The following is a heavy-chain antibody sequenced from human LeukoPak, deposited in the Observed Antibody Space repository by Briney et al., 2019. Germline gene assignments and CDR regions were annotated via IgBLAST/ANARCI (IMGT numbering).Heavy chain of an antibody. CDR3: AKRNSGWNFDY. Sequence: PGGSLRLSCAASGFTFSSYTITWVRQPPGKGLEWVSSISGSGGSTYYADSVKGRFTISRDNSKNTLFLQMNSLRAEDTAIYYCAKRNSGWNFDYWGQGTLVTVSS. CDR2: ISGSGGST. J-gene: IGHJ4*02. D-gene: IGHD6-19*01. CDR1: GFTFSSYT. V-gene: IGHV3-23*01.